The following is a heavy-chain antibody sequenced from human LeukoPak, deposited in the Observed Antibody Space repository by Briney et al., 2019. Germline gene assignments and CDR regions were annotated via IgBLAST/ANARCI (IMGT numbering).Heavy chain of an antibody. V-gene: IGHV1-69*05. CDR2: IIPIFGTA. Sequence: SVMVSCKASGGTFSSYAISWVRQAPGQGLEWMGGIIPIFGTANYAQKFQGRVTITTDESTSTAYMELSSLRSEDTAVYYCAREENDILTGYYHAWGQGTLVTVSS. CDR1: GGTFSSYA. J-gene: IGHJ4*02. D-gene: IGHD3-9*01. CDR3: AREENDILTGYYHA.